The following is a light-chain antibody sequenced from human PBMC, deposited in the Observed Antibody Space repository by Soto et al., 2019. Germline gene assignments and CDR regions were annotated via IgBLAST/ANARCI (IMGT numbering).Light chain of an antibody. Sequence: QSVLTQPPSASGTPGQGVTISCSAGSSNIGSNTMNWYQQLPGRAPKLLIYSNSQRPSGVPDRISGSKSGTSASLAISGLQSEDEGDYYCATWVDSLNAWVFGGGTQLTVL. CDR1: SSNIGSNT. V-gene: IGLV1-44*01. CDR3: ATWVDSLNAWV. CDR2: SNS. J-gene: IGLJ3*02.